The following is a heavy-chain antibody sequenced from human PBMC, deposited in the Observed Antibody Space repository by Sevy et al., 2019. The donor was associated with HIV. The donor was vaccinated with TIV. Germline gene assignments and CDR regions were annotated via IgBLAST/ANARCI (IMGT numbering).Heavy chain of an antibody. CDR1: GYNFTSYY. J-gene: IGHJ4*02. CDR3: TRDRSFGFEY. Sequence: ASVKVSRKAAGYNFTSYYIHWVRQAPGQGLEWMGIITPSGDTTTYSQKFQGRVTMTSDTSTSTVYMELSSLRYDDTAVYYCTRDRSFGFEYWGQGTLVTVSS. D-gene: IGHD3-16*01. V-gene: IGHV1-46*01. CDR2: ITPSGDTT.